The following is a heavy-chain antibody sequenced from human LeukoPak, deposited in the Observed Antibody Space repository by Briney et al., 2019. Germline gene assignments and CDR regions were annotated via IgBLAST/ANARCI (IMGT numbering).Heavy chain of an antibody. CDR2: INPDGNKK. V-gene: IGHV3-7*01. J-gene: IGHJ4*02. CDR1: GFTFSSSW. Sequence: GGSLRLSCAASGFTFSSSWMHWVRQAPEKGLEWVASINPDGNKKYSADSVKGRFTISRDNAENSLYLQMNSLRVEDTAFYYCARDLAYSRLDYWGQGMLVTVSS. D-gene: IGHD5-18*01. CDR3: ARDLAYSRLDY.